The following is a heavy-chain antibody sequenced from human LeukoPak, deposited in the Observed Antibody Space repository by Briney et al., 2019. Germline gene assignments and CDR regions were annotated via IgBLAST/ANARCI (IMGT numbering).Heavy chain of an antibody. CDR2: INPNSGET. CDR1: GYTFNGYY. Sequence: ASVKVSSKSSGYTFNGYYMHWVRQAPGQGLEWMGWINPNSGETRYTQKFQGRVTMTRDTSITTAYMEVSRLRSDDTAVYYCAREDQALKYVDYWGQGTLVTVSS. J-gene: IGHJ4*02. CDR3: AREDQALKYVDY. V-gene: IGHV1-2*02.